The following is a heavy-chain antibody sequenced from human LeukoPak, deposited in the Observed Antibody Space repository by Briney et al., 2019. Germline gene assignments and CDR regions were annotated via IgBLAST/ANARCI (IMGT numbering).Heavy chain of an antibody. J-gene: IGHJ4*02. CDR2: ISYDDGSNK. CDR1: GFTFSSYG. V-gene: IGHV3-30*19. D-gene: IGHD2-2*02. CDR3: ARESGGNTPYYFDY. Sequence: PGRSLRLSCAASGFTFSSYGMHWVRQAPGKGLEWVAVISYDDGSNKYYADSVKGRFTISRDNSKNTLYLQMNSLRTEDTAVYYCARESGGNTPYYFDYWGQGTLVTVSS.